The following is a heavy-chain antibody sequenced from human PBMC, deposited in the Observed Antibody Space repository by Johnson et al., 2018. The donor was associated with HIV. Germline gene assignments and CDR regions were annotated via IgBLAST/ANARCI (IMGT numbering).Heavy chain of an antibody. CDR1: GFTFDDYG. CDR2: ITWNGGST. V-gene: IGHV3-20*04. CDR3: AREGGTFYDSSGSLAFDI. D-gene: IGHD3-22*01. J-gene: IGHJ3*02. Sequence: EQLVESGGGVVQPGRSLRLSCAASGFTFDDYGMSWVRQAPGKGLEWVYGITWNGGSTGYADSVKGRFTISRDNAKNSRYLQMSSLRAEDTAWYYCAREGGTFYDSSGSLAFDIWGQGTMVAVSS.